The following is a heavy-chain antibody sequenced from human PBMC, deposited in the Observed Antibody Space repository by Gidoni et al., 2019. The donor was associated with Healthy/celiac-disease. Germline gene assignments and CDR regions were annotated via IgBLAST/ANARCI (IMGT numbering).Heavy chain of an antibody. CDR1: GGSFSGYY. D-gene: IGHD4-17*01. J-gene: IGHJ4*02. CDR3: ARGRRKTWSTTVTTSPHYFDY. Sequence: QVQLQQWGAGLLKPSETLSLTCAVYGGSFSGYYWSWIRQPPGKGLEWIGEINHSGSTNYNPSLKSRVTISVDTSKNQFSLKLSSVTAADTAVYYCARGRRKTWSTTVTTSPHYFDYWGQGTLVTVSS. CDR2: INHSGST. V-gene: IGHV4-34*01.